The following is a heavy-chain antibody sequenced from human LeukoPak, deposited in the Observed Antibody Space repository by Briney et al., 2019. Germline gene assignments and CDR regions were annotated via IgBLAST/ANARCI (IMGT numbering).Heavy chain of an antibody. Sequence: TGGSLRLSCAASGFTFSSYGMHWVRQAPGKGLEWVAFIRSDGSNKYYADSVRGRFTISRDNSKNTLYLQMNSLRVEDTAVYYCAKDRGNIGVVPAAPGGGKRRGFEYWGQGTLVTVSS. CDR2: IRSDGSNK. D-gene: IGHD2-2*01. CDR3: AKDRGNIGVVPAAPGGGKRRGFEY. J-gene: IGHJ4*02. CDR1: GFTFSSYG. V-gene: IGHV3-30*02.